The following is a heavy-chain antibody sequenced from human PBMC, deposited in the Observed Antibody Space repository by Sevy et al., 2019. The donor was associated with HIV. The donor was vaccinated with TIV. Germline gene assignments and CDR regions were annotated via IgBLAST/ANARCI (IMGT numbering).Heavy chain of an antibody. D-gene: IGHD3-9*01. CDR1: GFTFSSYA. J-gene: IGHJ4*02. V-gene: IGHV3-64*01. Sequence: GGSLRLSCAASGFTFSSYAMHWVRQAPGKGLEYVSAISSNGGSTYYANSVKGRFTISRDTSKNTLYLQMGSLRAEDMAVYYCARGSLRYFDWLLSHLDYWGQGTLDTVSS. CDR2: ISSNGGST. CDR3: ARGSLRYFDWLLSHLDY.